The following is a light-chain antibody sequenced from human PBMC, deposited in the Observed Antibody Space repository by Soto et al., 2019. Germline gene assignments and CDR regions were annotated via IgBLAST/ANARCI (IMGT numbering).Light chain of an antibody. Sequence: FMLTQPHSVSESPGKTITISCTRSSGSIASNYVQWYQQRPGSAPTTVIYEVNQRPSGVPDRFSGSIDSSSNSASLTISGLKTEDEADYYCQSYDTIVVFGGGTQLTVL. CDR2: EVN. V-gene: IGLV6-57*04. CDR1: SGSIASNY. CDR3: QSYDTIVV. J-gene: IGLJ2*01.